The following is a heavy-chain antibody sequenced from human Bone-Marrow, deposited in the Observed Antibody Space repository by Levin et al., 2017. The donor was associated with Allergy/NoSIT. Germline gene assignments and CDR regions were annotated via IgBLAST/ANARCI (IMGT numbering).Heavy chain of an antibody. CDR1: GFTFSSYA. D-gene: IGHD2-21*02. V-gene: IGHV3-23*01. CDR3: ARGEGDGLDV. Sequence: GGSLRLSCAASGFTFSSYAMSWLRQAPGKGLEWVSALRGSGTSTYYADSVKGRFTISRDNSKNTLYLQMGSLRAEDMAVYYCARGEGDGLDVWGQGTTVTVSS. J-gene: IGHJ6*02. CDR2: LRGSGTST.